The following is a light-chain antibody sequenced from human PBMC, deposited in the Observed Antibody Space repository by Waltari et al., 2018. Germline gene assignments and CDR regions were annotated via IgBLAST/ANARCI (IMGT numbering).Light chain of an antibody. J-gene: IGLJ2*01. CDR2: EVT. CDR3: CSFAGRGFSVI. Sequence: QSALTQPASVSGSPGQSIPLSCTGPSSDVGKYNLFSWYQQHPGEVPKLMIYEVTKRPSGVSDRFSGSKSGNTASLTISGLQAEDEADYFCCSFAGRGFSVIFGGGTKLTVL. CDR1: SSDVGKYNL. V-gene: IGLV2-23*02.